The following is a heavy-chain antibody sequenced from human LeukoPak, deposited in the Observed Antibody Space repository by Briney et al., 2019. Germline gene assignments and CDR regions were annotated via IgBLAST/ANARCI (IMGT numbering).Heavy chain of an antibody. CDR1: GFTFSSYW. CDR3: ASEYDFWSGLSPPDY. V-gene: IGHV3-7*01. CDR2: IKQDGSEK. D-gene: IGHD3-3*01. Sequence: GGSLRLSCAASGFTFSSYWMSWVRQAPGKGLEWVANIKQDGSEKYYVDSVKGRFTISRDNAKKSLYLQMNSLRAEDTAVYYCASEYDFWSGLSPPDYWGQGTLVTVSS. J-gene: IGHJ4*02.